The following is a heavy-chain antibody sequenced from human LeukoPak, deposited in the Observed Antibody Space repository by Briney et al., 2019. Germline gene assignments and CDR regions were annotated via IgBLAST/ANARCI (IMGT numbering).Heavy chain of an antibody. D-gene: IGHD3-16*01. CDR3: ARQAAEDYVDF. J-gene: IGHJ4*02. Sequence: SQTLSLTCTVSGGSISSGGYYWNWIRQPAGKGLEWIGRIYTSGSTNYNPSLKSRVTISVDMSRNQFSLKLSSVTAADTAVYYCARQAAEDYVDFWGQGTLVTVSS. CDR1: GGSISSGGYY. CDR2: IYTSGST. V-gene: IGHV4-61*02.